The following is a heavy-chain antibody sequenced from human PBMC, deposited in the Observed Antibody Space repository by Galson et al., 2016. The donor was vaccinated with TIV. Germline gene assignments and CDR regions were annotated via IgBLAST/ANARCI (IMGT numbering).Heavy chain of an antibody. CDR3: ASEARYSISWHHFNY. D-gene: IGHD6-13*01. Sequence: SLRLSCAASGFSFSRYGMHWVRQVPGKGLEWVALISYDGTDKYYADSVKGRFTISRDNSKNMLYLQINTLGVEDTAVYFCASEARYSISWHHFNYWGQGTLVTVSS. V-gene: IGHV3-30*03. CDR2: ISYDGTDK. J-gene: IGHJ4*02. CDR1: GFSFSRYG.